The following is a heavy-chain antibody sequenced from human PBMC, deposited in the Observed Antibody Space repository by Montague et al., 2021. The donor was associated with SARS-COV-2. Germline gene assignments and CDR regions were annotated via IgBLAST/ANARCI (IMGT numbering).Heavy chain of an antibody. CDR1: DGSFSGYY. CDR2: INHSGST. CDR3: ASSPLRTSGANWYDKYFQH. J-gene: IGHJ1*01. D-gene: IGHD1-1*01. Sequence: SETLSLTCAVYDGSFSGYYWSWIRQPPGKGLEWIGEINHSGSTNYNPSLKGRVTISVDTSNNQFSLKLTSLTAADTAVYSCASSPLRTSGANWYDKYFQHWGQGTRVTVSS. V-gene: IGHV4-34*01.